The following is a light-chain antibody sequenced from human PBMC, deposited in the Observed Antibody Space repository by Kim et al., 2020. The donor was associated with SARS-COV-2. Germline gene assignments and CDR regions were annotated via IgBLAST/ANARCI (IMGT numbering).Light chain of an antibody. V-gene: IGKV1-17*02. J-gene: IGKJ1*01. Sequence: VSVGDRVPITCRASQGIGNDLGWYQERPGKTPKLLIHAASNLQTGVPSRFSGSGSETEFTLTISNLQPEDFTTYYCLQNNKYPWTFGQGTKVDIK. CDR3: LQNNKYPWT. CDR1: QGIGND. CDR2: AAS.